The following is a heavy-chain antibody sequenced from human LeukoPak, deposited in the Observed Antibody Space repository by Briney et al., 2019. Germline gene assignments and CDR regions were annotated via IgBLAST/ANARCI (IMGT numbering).Heavy chain of an antibody. CDR3: ARDGEYSYGGFDP. CDR2: IYYSGST. CDR1: GGSISSGDYY. J-gene: IGHJ5*02. D-gene: IGHD5-18*01. V-gene: IGHV4-30-4*01. Sequence: PSETLSLTCTVSGGSISSGDYYWSWIRQPPGKGLEWLGYIYYSGSTYYNPSLKSRVTISVDTSKNQFSLKLSSVTAADTAVYYCARDGEYSYGGFDPWGQGTLVTVSS.